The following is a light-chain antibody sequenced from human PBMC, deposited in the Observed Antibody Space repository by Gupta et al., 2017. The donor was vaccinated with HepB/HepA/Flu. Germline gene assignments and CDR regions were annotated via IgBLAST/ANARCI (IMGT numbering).Light chain of an antibody. CDR1: QGVSNR. CDR2: AAS. V-gene: IGKV1-12*01. Sequence: DIQMTQSPSSVSASVGDRGTITCRASQGVSNRLAWYQQKPGNVPKLLIYAASNWQSGVPSRFSGSGSGTDFTLTITNLQPEDFATYYCQQFNRFPHTFGQGTKLEIK. CDR3: QQFNRFPHT. J-gene: IGKJ2*01.